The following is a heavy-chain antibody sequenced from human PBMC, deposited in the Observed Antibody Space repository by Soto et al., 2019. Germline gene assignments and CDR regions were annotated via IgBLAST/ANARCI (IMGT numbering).Heavy chain of an antibody. CDR3: AKGAGWYPC. CDR2: IYFSGST. CDR1: GGSISTGGYY. Sequence: SETLSLSCTVSGGSISTGGYYWSWIRQHPGKGLEWIGYIYFSGSTYYNPSLKSRLNISVDTSKNQFSLNLNSVTAADTAMYYCAKGAGWYPCWGQGNLVTVSS. V-gene: IGHV4-31*03. D-gene: IGHD2-15*01. J-gene: IGHJ4*02.